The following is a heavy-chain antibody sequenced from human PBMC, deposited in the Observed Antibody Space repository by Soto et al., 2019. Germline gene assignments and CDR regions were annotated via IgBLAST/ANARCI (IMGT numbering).Heavy chain of an antibody. CDR3: AKALGYCSSTSCYEAYYYGMDV. D-gene: IGHD2-2*01. Sequence: PGGSLRLSCAASGFTFSSYAMSWVRPAPGKGLEWVSAISGSGGSTYYADSVKGRFTISRDNSKNTLYLQMNSLRAEDTAVYYCAKALGYCSSTSCYEAYYYGMDVWGQGTTVTVSS. CDR2: ISGSGGST. J-gene: IGHJ6*02. V-gene: IGHV3-23*01. CDR1: GFTFSSYA.